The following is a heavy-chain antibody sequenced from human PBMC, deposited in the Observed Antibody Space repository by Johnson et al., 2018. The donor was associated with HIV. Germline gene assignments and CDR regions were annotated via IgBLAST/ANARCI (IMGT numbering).Heavy chain of an antibody. Sequence: VQLVESGGGVVQPGRSLRLSCAASGFTFSSYGMHWVRQAPGKGLEWVAVISYDGSNKYYADSVKGRFTISRDNSKNTLYLQMSSLSTEDTAVYYCAKDAGIAVAEGAFDIWGQGTMVTVSS. CDR2: ISYDGSNK. J-gene: IGHJ3*02. CDR3: AKDAGIAVAEGAFDI. D-gene: IGHD6-19*01. CDR1: GFTFSSYG. V-gene: IGHV3-30*18.